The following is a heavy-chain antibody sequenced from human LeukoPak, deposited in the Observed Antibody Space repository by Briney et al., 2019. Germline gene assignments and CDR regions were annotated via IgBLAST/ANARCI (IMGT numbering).Heavy chain of an antibody. V-gene: IGHV3-33*01. Sequence: HPGRSLRLSCAASGFTFSSYGMHWVRQAPGKGLEWVAVIWYDGSNKYYADSVKGRFTISRDNSKNTLYLQMNSLRAEDTAVYYCAREHDFWSGYWEFDYWGQGTLVTVS. D-gene: IGHD3-3*01. CDR2: IWYDGSNK. J-gene: IGHJ4*02. CDR3: AREHDFWSGYWEFDY. CDR1: GFTFSSYG.